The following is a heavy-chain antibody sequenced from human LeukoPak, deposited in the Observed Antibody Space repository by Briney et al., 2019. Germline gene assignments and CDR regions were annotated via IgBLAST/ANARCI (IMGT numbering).Heavy chain of an antibody. CDR1: GFTFSSYE. CDR3: ARATVVTNYYYYYYMDV. Sequence: PGGSLRLSCAASGFTFSSYEMNWVRQAPGKGLEWVSYVSSSGSTIHYADSVKGRFTISRDNAKNSLYLQMNSLRAEDTAVYYCARATVVTNYYYYYYMDVWGKGTTVTVSS. D-gene: IGHD4-23*01. CDR2: VSSSGSTI. J-gene: IGHJ6*03. V-gene: IGHV3-48*03.